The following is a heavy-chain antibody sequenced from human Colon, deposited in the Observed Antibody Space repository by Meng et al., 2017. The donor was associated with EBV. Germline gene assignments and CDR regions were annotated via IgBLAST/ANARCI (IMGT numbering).Heavy chain of an antibody. D-gene: IGHD3-10*01. CDR2: IYHSGST. CDR3: ARRRGGSGRDC. CDR1: GGSISSSHYY. Sequence: QRREPGPGLVKPSETLSLTCTVSGGSISSSHYYWGWVRQPPGKGLQWIGTIYHSGSTSYNPSLQSRVTMFVDTSKNQFSLMLTSVTATDTAVYYCARRRGGSGRDCWGQGTLVTVSS. V-gene: IGHV4-39*01. J-gene: IGHJ4*02.